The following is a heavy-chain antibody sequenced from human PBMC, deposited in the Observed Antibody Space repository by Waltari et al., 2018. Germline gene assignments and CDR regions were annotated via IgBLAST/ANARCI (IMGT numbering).Heavy chain of an antibody. Sequence: QVQLQQWGAGQLQPSETLSLTCAVSGGSFGGYYWGWIRQPPGKGLEWIGEINHNGTRNYNPSLRSRIAMFVDTSRSQFSLKVDSVTAADTAVYYCVRLEDCSGPGGNCYSGDSFALDVWGQGTSVTVSS. CDR3: VRLEDCSGPGGNCYSGDSFALDV. D-gene: IGHD2-15*01. V-gene: IGHV4-34*02. J-gene: IGHJ6*02. CDR2: INHNGTR. CDR1: GGSFGGYY.